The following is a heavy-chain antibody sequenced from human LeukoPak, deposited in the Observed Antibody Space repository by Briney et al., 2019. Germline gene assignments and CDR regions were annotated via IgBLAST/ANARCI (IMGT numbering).Heavy chain of an antibody. V-gene: IGHV1-2*02. CDR1: GYTFTGYY. Sequence: ASVKVSCKSSGYTFTGYYMYWVRQAPGQGLEWMGWINPNSGGTNYAQKFQGRVTMTRDMSISTAYMELSRLRSDDTAVYYCATQNKSYFDYWGQGTLVTVSS. CDR3: ATQNKSYFDY. J-gene: IGHJ4*02. CDR2: INPNSGGT.